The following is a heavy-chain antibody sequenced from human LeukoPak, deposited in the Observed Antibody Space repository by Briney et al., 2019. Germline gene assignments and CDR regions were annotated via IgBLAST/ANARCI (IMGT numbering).Heavy chain of an antibody. D-gene: IGHD4-11*01. J-gene: IGHJ4*02. CDR1: GFTFSSYG. CDR3: AKESVTQSSYYFDY. V-gene: IGHV3-30*18. CDR2: ISYDGSNK. Sequence: GGSLRLSCAASGFTFSSYGMHWVRQAPGKGLEWVAVISYDGSNKYYADSVKGRFTISRDNSKNTLYLQMNSLRAEDTAVYYCAKESVTQSSYYFDYWGQGTLVTVSS.